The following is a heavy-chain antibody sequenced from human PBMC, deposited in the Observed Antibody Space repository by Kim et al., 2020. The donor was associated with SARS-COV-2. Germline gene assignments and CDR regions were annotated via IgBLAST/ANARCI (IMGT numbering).Heavy chain of an antibody. CDR3: ASLYYCSGGSCYPGGNDY. CDR1: GGSFSGYY. V-gene: IGHV4-34*01. Sequence: SETLSLTCAVYGGSFSGYYWSWIRQPPGKGLEWIGEINHSGSTNYNPSLKSRVTISVDTSKNQFSLKLSSVTAADTAVYYCASLYYCSGGSCYPGGNDYWGQGTLVTVSS. D-gene: IGHD2-15*01. CDR2: INHSGST. J-gene: IGHJ4*02.